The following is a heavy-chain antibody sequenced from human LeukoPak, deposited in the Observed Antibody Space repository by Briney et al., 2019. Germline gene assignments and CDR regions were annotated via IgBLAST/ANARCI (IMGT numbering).Heavy chain of an antibody. CDR2: GDYSGGT. Sequence: PSETLSLTCTVSGDSFTSVTDYWAWIRQPPGKGLEWIATGDYSGGTYYNPSLESRVAISADMSKNQISLQLTSVTGADTAVYYCAGERGEEYSSGWYKTNFFYNWGQGVRVTVSS. CDR1: GDSFTSVTDY. V-gene: IGHV4-39*07. D-gene: IGHD6-19*01. J-gene: IGHJ4*02. CDR3: AGERGEEYSSGWYKTNFFYN.